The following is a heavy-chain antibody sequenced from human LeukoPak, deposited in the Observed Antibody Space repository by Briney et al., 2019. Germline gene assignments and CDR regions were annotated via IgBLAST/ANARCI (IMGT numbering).Heavy chain of an antibody. CDR3: ARDPSVNNAIGYNWFDH. D-gene: IGHD2/OR15-2a*01. CDR2: ISYSGS. Sequence: GGSLRLSCAASGFTLDDYYMSWIRQAPGKGLEWVSYISYSGSSYADSVKGRFIISRDNAKNTLYLQMNSLGAEDTAVYFCARDPSVNNAIGYNWFDHWGQGALVTVPS. CDR1: GFTLDDYY. V-gene: IGHV3-11*04. J-gene: IGHJ5*02.